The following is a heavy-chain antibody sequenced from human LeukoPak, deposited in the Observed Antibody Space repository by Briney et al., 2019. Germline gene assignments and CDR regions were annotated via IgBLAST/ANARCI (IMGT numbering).Heavy chain of an antibody. CDR2: IYYSGNT. CDR3: ASASRQLADLDY. V-gene: IGHV4-31*03. D-gene: IGHD6-6*01. J-gene: IGHJ4*02. CDR1: GDSISSGGYY. Sequence: SETLSLTCTVSGDSISSGGYYWTWIRQHPGKGLEWIGSIYYSGNTYYNSSLKSRVTISVDTSMNQFSLKLTSVTAADTAVYYCASASRQLADLDYWGLGTLVTVPS.